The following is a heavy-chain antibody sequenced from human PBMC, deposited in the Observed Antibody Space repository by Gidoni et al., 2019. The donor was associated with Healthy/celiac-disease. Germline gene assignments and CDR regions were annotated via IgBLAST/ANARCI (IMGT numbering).Heavy chain of an antibody. Sequence: QVQLVQSGAEVKKPGSSVKVSCKASGGTFSSYAISWVRQAPGQGLEWMGGIIPIFGTANYAQKFQGRVTITADESTSTAYMELSSLRSEDTAVYYCAREGYYYDSSGYYPPGAFDYWGQGTLVTVSS. V-gene: IGHV1-69*01. CDR3: AREGYYYDSSGYYPPGAFDY. D-gene: IGHD3-22*01. CDR2: IIPIFGTA. J-gene: IGHJ4*02. CDR1: GGTFSSYA.